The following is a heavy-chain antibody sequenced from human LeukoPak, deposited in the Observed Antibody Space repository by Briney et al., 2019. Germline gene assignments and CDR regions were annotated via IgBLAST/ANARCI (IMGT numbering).Heavy chain of an antibody. V-gene: IGHV3-33*01. CDR3: ARDLAGYSYGFYDY. D-gene: IGHD5-18*01. Sequence: GGSLRLSCAASGFTFSTYGMHWVRQAPGKGLEWLAVIWYDGSNIYYADSVKGRFAISRDNSRNTLYLLLNSLRAEDTAVYYCARDLAGYSYGFYDYWGQGTLVTVSS. CDR2: IWYDGSNI. J-gene: IGHJ4*02. CDR1: GFTFSTYG.